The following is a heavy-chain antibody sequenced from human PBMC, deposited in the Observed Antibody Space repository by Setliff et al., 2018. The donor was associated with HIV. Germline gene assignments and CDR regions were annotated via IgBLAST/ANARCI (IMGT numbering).Heavy chain of an antibody. CDR1: GASFIRSRYY. J-gene: IGHJ4*02. D-gene: IGHD3-3*01. CDR3: ARANFWSGYYGY. V-gene: IGHV4-61*09. CDR2: VYTTGSA. Sequence: SETLSLTCTVSGASFIRSRYYWSWIRQPAGKGLEWIGHVYTTGSASYNPSLESRVTILEALSKNQFSLNLDSVTAADTAVYFCARANFWSGYYGYWGQGTLVTVSS.